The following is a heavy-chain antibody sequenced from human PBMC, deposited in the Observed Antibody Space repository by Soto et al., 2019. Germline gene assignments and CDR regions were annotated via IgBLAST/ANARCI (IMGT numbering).Heavy chain of an antibody. CDR1: GSSITNSFY. J-gene: IGHJ4*02. CDR2: ISHTGRT. Sequence: PSETVSLTCRVSGSSITNSFYWGWIRQSPEKGLEWIGSISHTGRTSYNPSLKSRVSISVDTSKNQFSLTLASVTAADTAVYYCARDPANLALAVAYFDSWGQGTLVTVS. CDR3: ARDPANLALAVAYFDS. D-gene: IGHD2-15*01. V-gene: IGHV4-38-2*02.